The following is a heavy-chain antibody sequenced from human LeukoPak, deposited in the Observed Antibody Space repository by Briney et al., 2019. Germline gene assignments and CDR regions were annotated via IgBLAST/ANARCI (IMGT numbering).Heavy chain of an antibody. Sequence: SETLSLTCTVSGGSISSYYWSWIRQPAGKGLEWIGRIYTSGSTNYNPSLKSRVTMSVDTSKNQFSLKLSSVTAADTAVYYCARVLVVPAATSYYYYYMDVWGKGTTVTVSS. CDR3: ARVLVVPAATSYYYYYMDV. CDR1: GGSISSYY. V-gene: IGHV4-4*07. CDR2: IYTSGST. D-gene: IGHD2-2*01. J-gene: IGHJ6*03.